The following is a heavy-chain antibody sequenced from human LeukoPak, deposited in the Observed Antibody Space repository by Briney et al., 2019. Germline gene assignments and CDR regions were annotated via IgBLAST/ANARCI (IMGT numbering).Heavy chain of an antibody. Sequence: GASVKVSCKASGYTFTSYGISWVRQAPGQGLEWMGRIIPILGIANYAQKFQGRVTITADKSTSTAYMELSSLRSEDTAVYYCASGGGYCSSTSCYHYWGQGTLVTVSS. V-gene: IGHV1-69*04. CDR3: ASGGGYCSSTSCYHY. CDR2: IIPILGIA. D-gene: IGHD2-2*01. CDR1: GYTFTSYG. J-gene: IGHJ4*02.